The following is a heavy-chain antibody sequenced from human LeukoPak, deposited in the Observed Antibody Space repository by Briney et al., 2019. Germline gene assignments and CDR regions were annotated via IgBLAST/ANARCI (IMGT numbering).Heavy chain of an antibody. D-gene: IGHD2-15*01. V-gene: IGHV3-30-3*01. CDR2: ISYDGSNK. CDR1: GFTFSSYA. CDR3: ASGGSCYTY. J-gene: IGHJ4*02. Sequence: PGRSLRLPCAASGFTFSSYAMHWVRQAPGKGLEWVAVISYDGSNKYYADSVKGRFTISRDNSKNTLYLQMNSLRAEDTAVYYCASGGSCYTYWGQGTLVTVSS.